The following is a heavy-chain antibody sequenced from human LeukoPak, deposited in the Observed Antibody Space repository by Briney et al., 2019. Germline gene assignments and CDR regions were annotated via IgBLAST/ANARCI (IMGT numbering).Heavy chain of an antibody. V-gene: IGHV3-11*05. CDR2: IGTTGAFR. CDR1: GFIFRDYF. CDR3: VRVFTTTAAGTYDY. D-gene: IGHD6-13*01. Sequence: GGSLRLSCAASGFIFRDYFMAWIRQAPGKGLQWLSYIGTTGAFRTYADSVKGRFTISRDDAKNSVYLQMDSLRADDSAVYFCVRVFTTTAAGTYDYWGQGTMVTVSS. J-gene: IGHJ4*02.